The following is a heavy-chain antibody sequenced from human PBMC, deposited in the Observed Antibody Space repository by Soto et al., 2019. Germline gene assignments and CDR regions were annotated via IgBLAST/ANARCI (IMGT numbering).Heavy chain of an antibody. CDR2: IYXSGSN. Sequence: XXTLTLTCTVSDGSISSYYWSWIRQPPGKGLEGXGYIYXSGSNEYNPSLXSRVSISVXTSKKQFLLKLSYVTAADTAVYYCARGGWSLDYWGQGTLVTVSS. CDR1: DGSISSYY. D-gene: IGHD6-19*01. V-gene: IGHV4-59*01. J-gene: IGHJ4*02. CDR3: ARGGWSLDY.